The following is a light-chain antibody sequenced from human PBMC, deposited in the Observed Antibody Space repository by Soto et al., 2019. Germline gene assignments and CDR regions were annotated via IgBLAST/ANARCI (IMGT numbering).Light chain of an antibody. V-gene: IGKV3-15*01. Sequence: EIVMTQSPATLSVSPGERATLSCRASQSVSGNLAWYQQKPGQAPRLLIYGASTRATGIPARFSGSRSGTEFTLTINSLQSEDFAVYYCQQYNNWPRTFGQGTKVEIK. CDR3: QQYNNWPRT. J-gene: IGKJ1*01. CDR1: QSVSGN. CDR2: GAS.